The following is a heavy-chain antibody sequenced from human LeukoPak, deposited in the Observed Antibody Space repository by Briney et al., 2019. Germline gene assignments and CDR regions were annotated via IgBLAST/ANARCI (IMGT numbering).Heavy chain of an antibody. V-gene: IGHV3-21*01. J-gene: IGHJ4*02. Sequence: GGSLRLSCAASGFTLSTFDMNWVRQAPGKGLEWVSSISSMSSYIYYADSVKGRFTISRDNAKNSLYLQMNSLRAEDTAVYYCARGAYCGGDCYPHFDYWGQGTLVTVSS. CDR1: GFTLSTFD. CDR3: ARGAYCGGDCYPHFDY. CDR2: ISSMSSYI. D-gene: IGHD2-21*02.